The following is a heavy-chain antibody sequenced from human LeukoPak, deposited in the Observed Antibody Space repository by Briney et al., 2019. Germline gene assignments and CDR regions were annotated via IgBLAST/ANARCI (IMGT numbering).Heavy chain of an antibody. CDR3: ARDRYSSSPAHYYYYMDV. J-gene: IGHJ6*03. V-gene: IGHV3-48*01. CDR1: GFTFSTYS. D-gene: IGHD6-13*01. Sequence: GGSLRLSCAASGFTFSTYSMSWVRQAPGKGLEWVSYISSSSSTIYYADSVKGRFTISRDNAKNSLYLQMNSLRAEDTAVYYCARDRYSSSPAHYYYYMDVWGKGTTVTISS. CDR2: ISSSSSTI.